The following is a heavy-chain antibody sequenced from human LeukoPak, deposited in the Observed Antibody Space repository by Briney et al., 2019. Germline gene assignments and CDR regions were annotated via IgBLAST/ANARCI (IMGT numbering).Heavy chain of an antibody. Sequence: SETLSLTCAVSSDSTSGYYWSWIRQPPGKGLEWIGYIYYSGSTKYNPSLKSRVTISVDTSKNQFSLRLSSVTAADTAMYYCAREKYGGSNDYWGQGTLVTVSS. J-gene: IGHJ4*02. D-gene: IGHD1-26*01. CDR3: AREKYGGSNDY. V-gene: IGHV4-59*01. CDR1: SDSTSGYY. CDR2: IYYSGST.